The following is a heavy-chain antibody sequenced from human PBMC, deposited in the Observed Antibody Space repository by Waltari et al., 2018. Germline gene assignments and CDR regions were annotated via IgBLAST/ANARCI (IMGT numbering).Heavy chain of an antibody. Sequence: QVQLVQSGAEVKKPGASVKVSCKAPGYTFPSYAMHWVRQAPGQRLEWMGWINAGNGNTKYSQKFQGRVTITRDTSASTAYMELSSLRSEDTAVYYCARDLAGTYYYYGMDVWGQGTTVTVSS. V-gene: IGHV1-3*01. D-gene: IGHD6-13*01. CDR1: GYTFPSYA. CDR3: ARDLAGTYYYYGMDV. CDR2: INAGNGNT. J-gene: IGHJ6*02.